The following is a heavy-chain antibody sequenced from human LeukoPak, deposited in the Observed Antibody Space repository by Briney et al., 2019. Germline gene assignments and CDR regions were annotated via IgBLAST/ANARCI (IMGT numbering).Heavy chain of an antibody. CDR2: IWYDGSNK. V-gene: IGHV3-33*01. CDR1: GFTFSSYG. J-gene: IGHJ4*02. D-gene: IGHD2-2*01. Sequence: GGSLRLSCAASGFTFSSYGMHWVRQAPGKGLEWVAVIWYDGSNKYYADSVKGRFTISRDNSKNTLYLQMNSLRAEDTAVYYCASDGGYCSSTSCPGGFDYWGQGTLVTVSS. CDR3: ASDGGYCSSTSCPGGFDY.